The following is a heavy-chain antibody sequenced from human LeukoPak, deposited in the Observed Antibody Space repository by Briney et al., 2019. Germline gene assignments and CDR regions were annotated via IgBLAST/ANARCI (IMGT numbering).Heavy chain of an antibody. J-gene: IGHJ4*02. Sequence: ASVKVSCKASRYTFTGNFMHWVRQAPGQGLDWMGRINPNNGGTNYAQKFQGRVTMTRDTSISTAYMELSRLISDDTAVYYCVRGPLYSYGIFDYWGQGTLVTVSS. CDR1: RYTFTGNF. V-gene: IGHV1-2*06. D-gene: IGHD5-18*01. CDR2: INPNNGGT. CDR3: VRGPLYSYGIFDY.